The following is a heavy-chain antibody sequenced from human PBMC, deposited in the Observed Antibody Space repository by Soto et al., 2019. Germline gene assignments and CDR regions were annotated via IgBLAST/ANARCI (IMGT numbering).Heavy chain of an antibody. D-gene: IGHD4-4*01. V-gene: IGHV3-30-3*01. J-gene: IGHJ2*01. Sequence: QVQLVESGGGVVQPGRSLRLSCAASGFTFSSYAMHWFRLAPGKGLEWVAVISYDGSNKYYADSVKGRFTISRDNSKNTLYLQMNSLRAEDTAVYYCARPLWRNDYNWGYFDLWGRGTLVTVSS. CDR3: ARPLWRNDYNWGYFDL. CDR2: ISYDGSNK. CDR1: GFTFSSYA.